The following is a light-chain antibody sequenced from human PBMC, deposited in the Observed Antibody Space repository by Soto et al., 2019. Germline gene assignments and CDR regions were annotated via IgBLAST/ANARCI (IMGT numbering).Light chain of an antibody. CDR1: SSEVSGYKY. CDR3: SSYTSSSTRN. CDR2: DVT. Sequence: QSALTQPASVSGSPGQSVTITYTGTSSEVSGYKYVSWYQQHPGKAPKLMIYDVTNRPLGASTRFSSSKSCNTAALSIAWLQVEDETEYYCSSYTSSSTRNFGTGPNVTVL. J-gene: IGLJ1*01. V-gene: IGLV2-14*01.